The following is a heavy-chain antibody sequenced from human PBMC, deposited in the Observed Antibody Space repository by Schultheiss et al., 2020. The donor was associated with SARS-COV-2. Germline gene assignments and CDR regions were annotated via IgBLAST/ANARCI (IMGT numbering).Heavy chain of an antibody. D-gene: IGHD6-19*01. J-gene: IGHJ4*02. CDR1: GGSISSGGYY. V-gene: IGHV4-31*03. CDR3: ATDSGGYSSGWSGGY. CDR2: IYYSGST. Sequence: SQTLSLTCTVSGGSISSGGYYWSWIRQHPGKGLEWIGYIYYSGSTNYNPSLKSRVTMSVDTSKNQFSLKLSSVTAADTAVYYCATDSGGYSSGWSGGYWGQGTLVTVSS.